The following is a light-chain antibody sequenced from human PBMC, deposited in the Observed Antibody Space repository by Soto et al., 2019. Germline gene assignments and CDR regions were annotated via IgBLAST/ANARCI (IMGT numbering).Light chain of an antibody. CDR1: QIVYNGY. CDR2: GAS. V-gene: IGKV3-20*01. Sequence: ENVLTHSPGTLSLSPGESATLSCRASQIVYNGYLAWYQQKPGQPPRLLIFGASTRASGVPDRFSGSESGRYLTLTINRLQPEDFAVYYCQQYVSSHRTVGQGAKVDIK. CDR3: QQYVSSHRT. J-gene: IGKJ1*01.